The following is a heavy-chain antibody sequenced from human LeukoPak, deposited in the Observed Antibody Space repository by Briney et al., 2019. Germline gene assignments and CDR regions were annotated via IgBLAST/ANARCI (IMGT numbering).Heavy chain of an antibody. CDR1: GYTFTSYA. V-gene: IGHV1-3*01. CDR2: INAGNGNT. CDR3: ATAWDGGSTGTRQYYFDY. D-gene: IGHD1-1*01. J-gene: IGHJ4*02. Sequence: GASVKVSCKASGYTFTSYAMHWVRQAPGQRLEWMGWINAGNGNTKYSQKFQGRVTITRDTSASTAYMELSSLRSEDTAVYYCATAWDGGSTGTRQYYFDYWGQGTLVTVSS.